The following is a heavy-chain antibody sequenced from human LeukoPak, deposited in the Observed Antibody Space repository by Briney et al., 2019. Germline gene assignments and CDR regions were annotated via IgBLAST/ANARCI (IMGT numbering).Heavy chain of an antibody. CDR3: ARAYDILTGYYNHYGMDV. D-gene: IGHD3-9*01. CDR1: GFTFSSYE. V-gene: IGHV3-48*03. Sequence: GGSLRLSCAASGFTFSSYEMNWVRQAPGKGLEWVSYISSSGSTIYYADSVKGRFTISRDNAKNSLYLQMNSLRAEDTAVYYCARAYDILTGYYNHYGMDVWGQGNPGHRLL. J-gene: IGHJ6*02. CDR2: ISSSGSTI.